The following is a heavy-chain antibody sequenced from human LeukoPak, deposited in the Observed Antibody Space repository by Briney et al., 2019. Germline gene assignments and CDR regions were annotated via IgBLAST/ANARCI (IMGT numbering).Heavy chain of an antibody. Sequence: ASVKVSCKASGYTFTNYGVTWVRQAPGQGLEWMGWISAFNDNTDYAQKFQGRVTLTTDKSTSTAYMEMRSLRSDDTAVYYCARQQGFYWGMDVWGQGTTVTVSS. CDR1: GYTFTNYG. CDR3: ARQQGFYWGMDV. V-gene: IGHV1-18*01. J-gene: IGHJ6*02. CDR2: ISAFNDNT. D-gene: IGHD1/OR15-1a*01.